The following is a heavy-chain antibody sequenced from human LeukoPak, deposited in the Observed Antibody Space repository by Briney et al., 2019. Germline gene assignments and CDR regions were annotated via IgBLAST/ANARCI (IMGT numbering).Heavy chain of an antibody. V-gene: IGHV3-21*01. J-gene: IGHJ4*02. CDR3: ARGSSGWHFDY. D-gene: IGHD6-19*01. CDR1: GFSFDTFT. Sequence: GGSLRLSCAASGFSFDTFTMDWVRQAPGKGLEWVSSISSGGTYTEYADSVKGRFTISRDNDRRTLFLQMSSLRAEDTAVYYCARGSSGWHFDYWGQGTLVTVSS. CDR2: ISSGGTYT.